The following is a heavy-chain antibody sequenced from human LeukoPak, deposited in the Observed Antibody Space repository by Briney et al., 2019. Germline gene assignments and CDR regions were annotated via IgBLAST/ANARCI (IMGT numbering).Heavy chain of an antibody. CDR3: ARSQYDFWGGYYGY. D-gene: IGHD3-3*01. CDR1: IFPFSSYS. CDR2: ITSSSSTI. Sequence: GGPLTLSCAPSIFPFSSYSMNCPRQAPGKGLEWVSYITSSSSTIYYVDSVKGRFTISRDNAKNSLYLQMNSLRAEDTAVYYCARSQYDFWGGYYGYWGQGTLVTVSS. J-gene: IGHJ4*02. V-gene: IGHV3-48*04.